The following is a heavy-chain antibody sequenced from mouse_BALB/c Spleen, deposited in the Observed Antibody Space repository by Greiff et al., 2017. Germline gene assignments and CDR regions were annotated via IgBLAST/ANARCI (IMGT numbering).Heavy chain of an antibody. D-gene: IGHD1-1*01. CDR1: GFTFSSYG. CDR2: ISSGGSYT. CDR3: ARHQGDYSFAY. J-gene: IGHJ3*01. V-gene: IGHV5-6*01. Sequence: EVHLVESGGDLVKPGGSLKLSCAASGFTFSSYGMSWVRQTPDKRLEWVATISSGGSYTYYPDSVKGRFTISRDNAKNTLYLQMSSLKSEDTAMYYCARHQGDYSFAYWGQGTLVTVSA.